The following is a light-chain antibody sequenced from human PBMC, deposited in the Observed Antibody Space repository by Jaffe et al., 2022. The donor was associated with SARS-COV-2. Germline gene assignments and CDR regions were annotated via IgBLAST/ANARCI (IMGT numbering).Light chain of an antibody. CDR1: QSVSGSY. CDR3: QQYGTSHWT. V-gene: IGKV3-20*01. CDR2: GAS. J-gene: IGKJ1*01. Sequence: EIVLTQSPGTLSLSPGERATLSCRASQSVSGSYLAWYQQKPGQAPRLLIYGASSRATGIPDRFSGSGSGTDFTLTISRLESEDFAVYFCQQYGTSHWTFGQGTKVEIK.